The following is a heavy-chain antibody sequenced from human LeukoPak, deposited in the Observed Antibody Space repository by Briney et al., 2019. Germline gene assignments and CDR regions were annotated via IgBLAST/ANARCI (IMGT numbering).Heavy chain of an antibody. CDR1: GYIFTSYG. CDR3: ARDMRHYRYYESDEYYFNFEY. Sequence: VASVRVSCKASGYIFTSYGLSWVRQAPGQGLEWMGWISANNGHTHYAQKFQGRLTITRDMSTRTVDMELRSLRSDDTAVYCCARDMRHYRYYESDEYYFNFEYWGQGTLVTVSS. J-gene: IGHJ4*02. V-gene: IGHV1-18*01. CDR2: ISANNGHT. D-gene: IGHD3-22*01.